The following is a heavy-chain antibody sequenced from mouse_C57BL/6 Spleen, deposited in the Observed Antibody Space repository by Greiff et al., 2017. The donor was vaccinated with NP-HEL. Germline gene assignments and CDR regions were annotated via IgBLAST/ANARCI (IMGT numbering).Heavy chain of an antibody. Sequence: EVKVVESGGGLVKPGGSLKLSCAASGFTFSSYAMSWVRQTPEKRLEWVATISDGGSYTYYPDNVKGRFTISRDNAKNNLYLQMSHLKSEDTAMYYCARANWLDYWGQGTTLTVSS. CDR1: GFTFSSYA. D-gene: IGHD4-1*01. CDR3: ARANWLDY. J-gene: IGHJ2*01. V-gene: IGHV5-4*03. CDR2: ISDGGSYT.